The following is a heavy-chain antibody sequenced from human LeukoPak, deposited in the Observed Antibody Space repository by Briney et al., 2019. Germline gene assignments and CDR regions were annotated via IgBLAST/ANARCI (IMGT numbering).Heavy chain of an antibody. V-gene: IGHV3-20*04. CDR1: GFVFDEHG. CDR3: ARAPITSPFYFDY. D-gene: IGHD2-2*01. CDR2: INWSGKST. J-gene: IGHJ4*02. Sequence: GGSLRPSCTASGFVFDEHGMTWVRQVPGKGLEWVSGINWSGKSTSYGDPVRGRFTTSRDNAKNSLSLQMDSLRAEDTALYYCARAPITSPFYFDYWGQGTLVTVSS.